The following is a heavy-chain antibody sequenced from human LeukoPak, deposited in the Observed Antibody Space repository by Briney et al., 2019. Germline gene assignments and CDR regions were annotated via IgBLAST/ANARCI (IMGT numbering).Heavy chain of an antibody. V-gene: IGHV4-59*01. CDR3: SREIEMATIDY. CDR2: IYYSGST. J-gene: IGHJ4*02. D-gene: IGHD5-24*01. Sequence: SETLSLTCTVSGGSISSYYWSWIRQPPGKGLEWIGYIYYSGSTNYNPSLKSRVTISVDTSKNQFSLKLSSVTAADTAVYYCSREIEMATIDYWGQRTLVTVSS. CDR1: GGSISSYY.